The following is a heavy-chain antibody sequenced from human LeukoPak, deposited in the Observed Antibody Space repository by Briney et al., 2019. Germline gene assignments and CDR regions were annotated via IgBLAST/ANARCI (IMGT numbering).Heavy chain of an antibody. CDR2: IRSKANSYAT. Sequence: PGGSLRLSCAASGFTFSGSAMHWVRQASGKGLEWAGRIRSKANSYATAYAASVKGRFTISRDDSKNTAYLQMNSLKTEDTAVYYCTSRFLVGAIDFDYWGQGTLVTASS. CDR3: TSRFLVGAIDFDY. J-gene: IGHJ4*02. D-gene: IGHD1-26*01. CDR1: GFTFSGSA. V-gene: IGHV3-73*01.